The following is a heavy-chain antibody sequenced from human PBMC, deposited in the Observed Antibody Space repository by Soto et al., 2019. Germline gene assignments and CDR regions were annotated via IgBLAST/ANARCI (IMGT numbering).Heavy chain of an antibody. Sequence: SETLSLTCTVSGGSISSYYWSWIRQPPGKGLEWIGYIYYSGSTNYNPSLKSRVTISVDTSKNQFSLKLSSVTAADTAVYYCARRWEDGDYGGYYYYYMDVWGKGTTVTVSS. J-gene: IGHJ6*03. V-gene: IGHV4-59*08. D-gene: IGHD4-17*01. CDR2: IYYSGST. CDR3: ARRWEDGDYGGYYYYYMDV. CDR1: GGSISSYY.